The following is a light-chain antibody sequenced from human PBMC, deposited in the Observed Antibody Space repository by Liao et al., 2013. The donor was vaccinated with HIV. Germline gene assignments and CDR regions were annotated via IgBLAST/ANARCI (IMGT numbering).Light chain of an antibody. Sequence: SYELTQPSSVSVSPGQTARITCSGDVLAKKYARWFQQKPGQAPVLVIYKDSERPSGIPERFSGSSSGNTATLTISGVEAGDEADYYCQVWDSSSNSYVFGTGTKVTVL. J-gene: IGLJ1*01. CDR3: QVWDSSSNSYV. CDR1: VLAKKY. CDR2: KDS. V-gene: IGLV3-27*01.